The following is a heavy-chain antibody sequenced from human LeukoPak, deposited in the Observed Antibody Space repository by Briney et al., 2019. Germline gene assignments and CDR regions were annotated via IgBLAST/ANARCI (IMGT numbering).Heavy chain of an antibody. CDR3: AKDAAGPEY. D-gene: IGHD6-13*01. J-gene: IGHJ4*02. V-gene: IGHV3-48*01. Sequence: PGGSLRLSCAASGFTFSTYTMNWVRQAPGKGLEWVSYISSSSSTINYADSVKGRFTISRDNSKNTLFLQMNSLRVEDTAIYYCAKDAAGPEYWGQGTRVTVSS. CDR2: ISSSSSTI. CDR1: GFTFSTYT.